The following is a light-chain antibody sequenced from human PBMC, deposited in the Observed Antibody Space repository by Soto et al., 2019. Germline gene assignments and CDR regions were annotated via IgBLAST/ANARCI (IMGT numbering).Light chain of an antibody. CDR3: SSYTSTKVL. J-gene: IGLJ2*01. CDR2: EVS. CDR1: SSDVGTYNF. V-gene: IGLV2-14*01. Sequence: QSVLTQPASVSGSPGQSVTISCTGTSSDVGTYNFVSWYQQHPGKVPKLMIYEVSERPSGVSHRFSGSKSGNTASLTISGLQAEDEADYYCSSYTSTKVLFGGGTQLTVL.